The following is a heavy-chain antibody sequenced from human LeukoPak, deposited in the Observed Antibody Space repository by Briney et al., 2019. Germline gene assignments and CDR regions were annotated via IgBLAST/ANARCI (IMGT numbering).Heavy chain of an antibody. V-gene: IGHV4-34*01. Sequence: PSETLSLTCAVYGGSFSGYYWSWLRQPPGKGLEWIGEINHSGSTNYNPSLKSRVTISVDTSKNQFSLKLSSVTAADTAVYYCGFGDFWSGEDYWGQGTLVTVSS. J-gene: IGHJ4*02. D-gene: IGHD3-3*01. CDR2: INHSGST. CDR1: GGSFSGYY. CDR3: GFGDFWSGEDY.